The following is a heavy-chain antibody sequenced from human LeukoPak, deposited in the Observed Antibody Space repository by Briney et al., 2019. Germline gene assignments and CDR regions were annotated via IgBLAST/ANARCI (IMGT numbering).Heavy chain of an antibody. V-gene: IGHV1-8*01. Sequence: GASVKVSCKASGYTFTSYDINWVRQATGQGLEWMGWMNPNSGNTGYAQKFQGRVTMTRNTSISTAYMELSSLRFEDTAVYHCYSSSWSQKSYYYYYYMDVWGKGTTVTVSS. CDR1: GYTFTSYD. D-gene: IGHD6-13*01. CDR3: YSSSWSQKSYYYYYYMDV. J-gene: IGHJ6*03. CDR2: MNPNSGNT.